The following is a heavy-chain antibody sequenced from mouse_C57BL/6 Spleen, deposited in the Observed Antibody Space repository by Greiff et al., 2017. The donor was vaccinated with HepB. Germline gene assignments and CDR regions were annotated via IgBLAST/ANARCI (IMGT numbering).Heavy chain of an antibody. V-gene: IGHV5-17*01. J-gene: IGHJ1*03. Sequence: EVKLVESGGGLVKPGGSLKLSCAASGFTFSDYGMHWVRQAPEKGLEWVAYISSGSSTIYYADTVKGRFTISRDNAKNTLFLQLTSLRSEDTAMYYCARGMITTKYFDVWGTGTTVTVSS. D-gene: IGHD2-4*01. CDR1: GFTFSDYG. CDR3: ARGMITTKYFDV. CDR2: ISSGSSTI.